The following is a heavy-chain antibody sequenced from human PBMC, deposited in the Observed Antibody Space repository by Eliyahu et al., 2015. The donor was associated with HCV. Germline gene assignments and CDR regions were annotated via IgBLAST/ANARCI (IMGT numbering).Heavy chain of an antibody. CDR3: VSDLLGVVGATGLDF. D-gene: IGHD2-15*01. Sequence: QVVEXGGDLIQPGGSLRXSXVASGFLVYTNHMSWVRQAXGRGLEWVSVIYSGGNTKYADSVRGXFNLSRDESKNRLYLQMNSLRVEDTAIYYCVSDLLGVVGATGLDFRGQGTQVTVSS. V-gene: IGHV3-53*01. CDR1: GFLVYTNH. CDR2: IYSGGNT. J-gene: IGHJ4*02.